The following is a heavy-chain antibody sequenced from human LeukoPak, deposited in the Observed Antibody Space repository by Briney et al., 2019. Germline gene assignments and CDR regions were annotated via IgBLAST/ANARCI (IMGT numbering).Heavy chain of an antibody. D-gene: IGHD3-16*01. CDR2: ISYDGSNK. CDR3: ARGSAMGDEKYFDY. J-gene: IGHJ4*02. V-gene: IGHV3-30*04. Sequence: GGSLRLSCAVSGFTFRSYAMHWVRQAPGKGLEWVAVISYDGSNKYNADSVKGRFTISRDNSKNTLYLQMDRLRTEDTAVYYCARGSAMGDEKYFDYWGQGTLVTVSS. CDR1: GFTFRSYA.